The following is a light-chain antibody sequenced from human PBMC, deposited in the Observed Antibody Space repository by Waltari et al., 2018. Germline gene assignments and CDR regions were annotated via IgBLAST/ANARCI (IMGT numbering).Light chain of an antibody. J-gene: IGLJ3*02. CDR3: CSYAGSNCSV. V-gene: IGLV2-11*01. CDR2: DVS. Sequence: QSALTQPRSVSGSPGQPVTISCTGTSSDVGGYNYVSWYQHHPGKAPKLMIYDVSKGTSALPCHYSGSKSGNTASLTISGLQAENEADYSCCSYAGSNCSVFGGGTKLTVL. CDR1: SSDVGGYNY.